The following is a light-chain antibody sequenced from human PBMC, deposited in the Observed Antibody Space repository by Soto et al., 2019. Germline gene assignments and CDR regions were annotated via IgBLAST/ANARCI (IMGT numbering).Light chain of an antibody. CDR2: VGTGGIVG. J-gene: IGLJ2*01. V-gene: IGLV9-49*01. CDR3: GADHGSGSNFVYLV. Sequence: QSVLTQPPSASASLGASVTLTCTLSSGYSNYKVDWYQQRPGKGPRFVMRVGTGGIVGSKGDGIPDRFSVLGSGLNRYLTIKNIQEEDESEYHCGADHGSGSNFVYLVFGGGTELTVL. CDR1: SGYSNYK.